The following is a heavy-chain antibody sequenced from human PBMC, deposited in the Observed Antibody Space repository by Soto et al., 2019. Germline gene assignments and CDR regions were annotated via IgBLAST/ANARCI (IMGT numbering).Heavy chain of an antibody. Sequence: PGGSLRLSCAASGFTFSSYWMHWVRQAPGKGLVWVSRINRDGRSTSYADSVKGRFTISRDNAKNSLYLQMNSLRAEDTAVYYCTRDHGYGYGMDVWGQGTTVTVSS. D-gene: IGHD5-12*01. CDR1: GFTFSSYW. CDR2: INRDGRST. CDR3: TRDHGYGYGMDV. J-gene: IGHJ6*02. V-gene: IGHV3-74*01.